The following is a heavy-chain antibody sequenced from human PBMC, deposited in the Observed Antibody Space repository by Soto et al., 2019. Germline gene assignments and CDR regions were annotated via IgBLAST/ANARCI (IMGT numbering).Heavy chain of an antibody. V-gene: IGHV3-30*18. Sequence: PGGSLRLSCAASGFTFSSYGMHWVRQAPGKGLEWVAVISYDGSNKYYADSVKGRFTISRDNSKNTLYLQMNSLRAEDTAVYYCAKIRLIRSRRGHFDYWGQGTLVTVSS. J-gene: IGHJ4*02. D-gene: IGHD6-19*01. CDR1: GFTFSSYG. CDR2: ISYDGSNK. CDR3: AKIRLIRSRRGHFDY.